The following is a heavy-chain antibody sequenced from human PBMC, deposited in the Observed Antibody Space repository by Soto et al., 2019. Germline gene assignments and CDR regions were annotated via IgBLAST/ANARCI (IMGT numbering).Heavy chain of an antibody. CDR2: INEDGSMT. CDR3: VTGFR. V-gene: IGHV3-74*01. Sequence: EVQLVESGGGLVQPGGSLRLSCAASGFSFSNSWMYWVRQAPGKGLVWVSRINEDGSMTSHADSVRGRFTISRDTAQNSLYLQMNSIRAEDTAVYYCVTGFRWGQGTLVTVSS. CDR1: GFSFSNSW. J-gene: IGHJ4*02.